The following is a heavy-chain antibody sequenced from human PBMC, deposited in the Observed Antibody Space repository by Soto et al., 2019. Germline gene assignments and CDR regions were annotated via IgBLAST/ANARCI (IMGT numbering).Heavy chain of an antibody. D-gene: IGHD2-2*01. J-gene: IGHJ5*02. CDR2: IIPIFGTA. CDR1: GGTFSSYA. Sequence: SVKVSCKASGGTFSSYAIGWVRQAPGQGLEWMGGIIPIFGTANYAQKFQGRVTITADESTSTAYMELSSLRSEDTAVYYCARDLGYCSSTSCPRRYNWFDPWGQGTLVTVSS. CDR3: ARDLGYCSSTSCPRRYNWFDP. V-gene: IGHV1-69*13.